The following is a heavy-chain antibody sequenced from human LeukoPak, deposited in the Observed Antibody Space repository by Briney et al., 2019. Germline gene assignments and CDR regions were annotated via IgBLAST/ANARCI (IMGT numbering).Heavy chain of an antibody. CDR1: GFTFSSYA. CDR3: AKDHYYDSSGPPAYFDY. J-gene: IGHJ4*02. CDR2: ISGSGGST. V-gene: IGHV3-23*01. Sequence: PGGSLRLSCAASGFTFSSYAMSWVRQAPGKGLEWVSAISGSGGSTYYADSVKGRFTISRDNSKNTLYLRMNSLRTEDTAVYYCAKDHYYDSSGPPAYFDYWGQGTLVTVSS. D-gene: IGHD3-22*01.